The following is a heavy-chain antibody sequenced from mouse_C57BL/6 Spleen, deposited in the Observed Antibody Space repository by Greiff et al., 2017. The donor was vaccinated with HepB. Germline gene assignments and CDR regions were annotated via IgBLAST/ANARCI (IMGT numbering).Heavy chain of an antibody. V-gene: IGHV5-6*01. D-gene: IGHD2-4*01. CDR1: GFTFSSYG. CDR2: ISSGGSYT. J-gene: IGHJ2*01. CDR3: ARLPYDYADY. Sequence: EVQLVESGGDLVKPGGSLKLSCAASGFTFSSYGMSWVRQTPDKRLEWVATISSGGSYTYYPDSVKGRFTISRDNAKNTLYLQMSSLKSDDTAMYYCARLPYDYADYWGQGTTLTVSS.